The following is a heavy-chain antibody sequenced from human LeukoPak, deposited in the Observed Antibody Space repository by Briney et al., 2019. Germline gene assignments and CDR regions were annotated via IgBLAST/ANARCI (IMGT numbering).Heavy chain of an antibody. CDR2: INHSGST. D-gene: IGHD3-3*01. CDR3: ARAIYDFWSGYDY. Sequence: SETLSLTCAVYGGSFSGYYWSWIRQPPGKGLEWIGEINHSGSTNYNPSLKSRVTISVDKSKNQFSLKLSSVTAADTAVYYCARAIYDFWSGYDYWGQGTLVTVSS. CDR1: GGSFSGYY. V-gene: IGHV4-34*01. J-gene: IGHJ4*02.